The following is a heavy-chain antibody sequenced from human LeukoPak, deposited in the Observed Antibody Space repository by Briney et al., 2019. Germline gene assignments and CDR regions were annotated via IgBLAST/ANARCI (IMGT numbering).Heavy chain of an antibody. CDR2: IYYSGST. CDR3: SRGVLRILELSPTAVYY. D-gene: IGHD3-3*01. V-gene: IGHV4-30-4*01. J-gene: IGHJ4*02. Sequence: PSETLSLTCTVSGGSISSGDYYWSWIRQPPGKGLEWIGYIYYSGSTYYNPSLKSRVTISVDTSKNQFSLKLSSVTAADTAVYYCSRGVLRILELSPTAVYYWGQGTLVTVSS. CDR1: GGSISSGDYY.